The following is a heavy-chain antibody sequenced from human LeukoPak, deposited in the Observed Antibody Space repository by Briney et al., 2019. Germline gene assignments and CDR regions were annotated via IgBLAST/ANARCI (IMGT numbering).Heavy chain of an antibody. CDR2: IYHSGST. Sequence: PSETLSLTCAVSGGSISSGGYSWSWIRQPPGKGLEWIGYIYHSGSTYYNPSLKSRVTISVDRSKNQFSLKLSSVTAADTAVYYCAREFPAYYDFWSGYLNWFDPWGQGTLVTVSS. CDR1: GGSISSGGYS. CDR3: AREFPAYYDFWSGYLNWFDP. J-gene: IGHJ5*02. V-gene: IGHV4-30-2*01. D-gene: IGHD3-3*01.